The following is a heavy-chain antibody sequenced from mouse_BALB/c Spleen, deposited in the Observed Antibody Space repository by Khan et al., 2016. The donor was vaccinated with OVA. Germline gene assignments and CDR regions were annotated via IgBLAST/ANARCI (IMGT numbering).Heavy chain of an antibody. D-gene: IGHD2-1*01. CDR1: GFTFSSFG. J-gene: IGHJ4*01. V-gene: IGHV5-6*01. Sequence: EVELVESGGALVKPGGSLKLSCAAAGFTFSSFGMSWVRQTPDKRLEWVATISSGGSYPYYPDSVKGRFTISRDNAKNTLYLQMSSLRSEDTAMYYCERQYGHSPMDYWGQGTSVTVSS. CDR3: ERQYGHSPMDY. CDR2: ISSGGSYP.